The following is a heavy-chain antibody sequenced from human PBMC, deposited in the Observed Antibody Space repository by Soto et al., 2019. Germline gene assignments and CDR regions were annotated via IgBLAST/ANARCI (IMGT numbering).Heavy chain of an antibody. CDR2: ISSSSSYI. D-gene: IGHD2-8*01. CDR3: ARDRQEWFPSNWFDP. CDR1: GFTFSSYS. V-gene: IGHV3-21*01. Sequence: EVQLVESGGGLVKPGGSLRLSCAASGFTFSSYSMNWVLQAPGKGLELVSSISSSSSYIYYADSVKGRFTISRDNAKNSLYLQMNSLRAEDTAVYYCARDRQEWFPSNWFDPWGQGTLVTVSS. J-gene: IGHJ5*02.